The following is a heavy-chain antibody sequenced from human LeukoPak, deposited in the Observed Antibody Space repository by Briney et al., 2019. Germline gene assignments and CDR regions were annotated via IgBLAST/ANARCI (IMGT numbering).Heavy chain of an antibody. V-gene: IGHV4-4*07. CDR2: IYTSGST. CDR1: GGSISSYY. J-gene: IGHJ6*03. CDR3: ARDTTMVRGSLYYYMDV. D-gene: IGHD3-10*01. Sequence: SETLSLTCTVSGGSISSYYWSWIRQPAGKGLEWIGRIYTSGSTNYNPSLKSRVTMSVDTSENQFSLKLSSVTAADTAVYYCARDTTMVRGSLYYYMDVWGKGTTVTISS.